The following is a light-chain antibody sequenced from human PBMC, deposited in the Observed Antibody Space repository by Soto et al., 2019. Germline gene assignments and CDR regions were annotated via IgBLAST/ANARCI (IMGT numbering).Light chain of an antibody. J-gene: IGKJ5*01. CDR1: QSIFSNY. CDR2: GAS. Sequence: VVLTQSPGTLSLSPGERATLSCRSSQSIFSNYLAWYQQRPGQAPRLLIYGASTRATGIPARFSGSGSGTEFTLTITRLEPEDFAVYYCQEYHGSPITFGLGTRLEIK. V-gene: IGKV3-20*01. CDR3: QEYHGSPIT.